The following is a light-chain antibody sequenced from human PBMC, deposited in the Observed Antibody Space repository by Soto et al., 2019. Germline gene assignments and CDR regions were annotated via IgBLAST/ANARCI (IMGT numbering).Light chain of an antibody. V-gene: IGLV2-14*01. CDR3: CSYTTSNTRQIV. CDR2: DVS. CDR1: SSDVGGYNY. Sequence: LTQPAAVSGSPGQSITISCTGTSSDVGGYNYVSWYQQHPGKAPKFMIYDVSNRPSGVSNRFSGSKSGNTASLTISGLQAEDEADYYCCSYTTSNTRQIVFGTGTKVTVL. J-gene: IGLJ1*01.